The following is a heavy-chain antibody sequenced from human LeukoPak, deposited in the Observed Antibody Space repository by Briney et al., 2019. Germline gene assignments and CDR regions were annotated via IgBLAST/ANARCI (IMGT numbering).Heavy chain of an antibody. CDR3: ARHGGYSSPYLH. CDR1: GGFISNYY. Sequence: PSETLSLACTVAGGFISNYYCSWIRQPPGKGLGCMGYIYYSGTTNYTPSLKSRVTISVDTSKNQFSMWLSSVTAADTAVYYCARHGGYSSPYLHWGQGTLVTVSS. CDR2: IYYSGTT. V-gene: IGHV4-59*08. D-gene: IGHD6-13*01. J-gene: IGHJ1*01.